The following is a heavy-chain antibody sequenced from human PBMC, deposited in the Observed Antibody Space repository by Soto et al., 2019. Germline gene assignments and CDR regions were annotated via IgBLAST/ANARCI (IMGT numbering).Heavy chain of an antibody. CDR2: IHSSGST. J-gene: IGHJ5*02. D-gene: IGHD6-25*01. CDR3: ARDQGVAAAAITWFDP. V-gene: IGHV4-4*07. CDR1: GASMNSYH. Sequence: SETLSLTCTVSGASMNSYHWSWIRQPAGKGLEWIGHIHSSGSTNYNPSLKSRVTMSVDTSKNQFSLRLMSLTAADTAVYYCARDQGVAAAAITWFDPWGQGSLVTVSS.